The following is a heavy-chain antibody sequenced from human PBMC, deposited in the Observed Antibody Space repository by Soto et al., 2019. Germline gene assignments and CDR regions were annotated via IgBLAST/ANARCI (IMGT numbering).Heavy chain of an antibody. V-gene: IGHV3-7*01. J-gene: IGHJ4*02. D-gene: IGHD6-19*01. Sequence: GGSLRLCCAASGFTFSSYWMSWVRQAPEKGLEWVANIKQDGSEKYYVDSVKGRFTISRDNAKNSLYLQMNSLRAEDTAVYYCARDPSGGSGWYQGLDYWGQGTLVTVSS. CDR3: ARDPSGGSGWYQGLDY. CDR1: GFTFSSYW. CDR2: IKQDGSEK.